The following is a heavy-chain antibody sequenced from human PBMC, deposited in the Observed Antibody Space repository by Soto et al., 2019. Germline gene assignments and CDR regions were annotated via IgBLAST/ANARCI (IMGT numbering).Heavy chain of an antibody. J-gene: IGHJ5*02. V-gene: IGHV4-31*03. CDR2: IYYSGSA. CDR1: YGSITSVTHY. Sequence: QVQLQESGPGLVKPSQTLSLTCTVSYGSITSVTHYWTWIRQQPGKGLEWIGDIYYSGSAHSNPSLKSRLSISVDTSNNQISLKLSSVTAADTAVYYCARGRRFCGASISCYPACFDPWGQGTLVTVSS. D-gene: IGHD2-2*01. CDR3: ARGRRFCGASISCYPACFDP.